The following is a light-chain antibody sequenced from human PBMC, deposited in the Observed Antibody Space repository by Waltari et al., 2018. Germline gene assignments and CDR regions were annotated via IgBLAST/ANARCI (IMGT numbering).Light chain of an antibody. CDR2: AND. J-gene: IGLJ1*01. Sequence: QSMLTQPPSVSGTPGQSVTISCSGSRSNIGSHTVNWFQQRPGTAPRLLIHANDRRPSGVPDRFSASSSGTSSSLAISGLQSEDEADYYCGAWDSTLRGYVLGSGTLVSVL. CDR3: GAWDSTLRGYV. CDR1: RSNIGSHT. V-gene: IGLV1-44*01.